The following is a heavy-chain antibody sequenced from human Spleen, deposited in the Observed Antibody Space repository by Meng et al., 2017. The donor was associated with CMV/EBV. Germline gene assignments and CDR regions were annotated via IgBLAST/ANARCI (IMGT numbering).Heavy chain of an antibody. CDR3: AREASTGCYDY. J-gene: IGHJ4*02. V-gene: IGHV3-21*06. CDR2: ISNSADYI. Sequence: GGSLRLSCAASGFTFNSYSMNWVRQAPGKGLEWVSSISNSADYIYYADSVKGRFTISRDNADHSLYLQMNSLRAEDTAVYYCAREASTGCYDYWGQGTLVTVSS. CDR1: GFTFNSYS. D-gene: IGHD2-2*01.